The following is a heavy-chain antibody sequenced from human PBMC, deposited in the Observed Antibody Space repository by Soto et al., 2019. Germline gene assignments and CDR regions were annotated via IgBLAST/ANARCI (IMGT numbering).Heavy chain of an antibody. CDR2: ITPALDLP. D-gene: IGHD6-19*01. J-gene: IGHJ4*02. V-gene: IGHV1-69*04. CDR1: GDTFSTYT. CDR3: ARDGSLWEQWLVGNFDC. Sequence: SVKVSCKTSGDTFSTYTISWVRQAPGQGLEWMGRITPALDLPNYAQRFQGRITITADKSTSTAYMELRSLRSDDTAVYYCARDGSLWEQWLVGNFDCWGQGTLVTVSS.